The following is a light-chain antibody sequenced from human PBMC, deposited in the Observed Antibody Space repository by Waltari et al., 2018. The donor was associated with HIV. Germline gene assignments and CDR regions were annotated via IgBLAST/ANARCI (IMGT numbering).Light chain of an antibody. V-gene: IGLV3-1*01. J-gene: IGLJ2*01. CDR2: QDN. CDR1: RLRDSY. CDR3: QAWDSDTVI. Sequence: SYELTQPPSVSVSPGQTATITCSAERLRDSYVCWYQQKAGQSPVLVLYQDNKRPSWIPARFSGSNAGNTATLTISGTQSLDEADYYCQAWDSDTVIFGGGTTLTVL.